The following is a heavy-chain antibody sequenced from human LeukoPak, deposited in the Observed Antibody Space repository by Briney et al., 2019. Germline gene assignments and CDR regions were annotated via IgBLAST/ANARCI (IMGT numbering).Heavy chain of an antibody. J-gene: IGHJ5*02. CDR2: IYHSGST. CDR1: GGSISIGGYS. CDR3: ARVVTGVNWFDP. D-gene: IGHD1-20*01. V-gene: IGHV4-30-2*01. Sequence: SETLSLTCAVSGGSISIGGYSWSWIRQPPGKGLEWIGYIYHSGSTYYNPSLKSRVTISVDRSKNQFSLKLSSVTAADTAVYYCARVVTGVNWFDPWGQGTLVTVSS.